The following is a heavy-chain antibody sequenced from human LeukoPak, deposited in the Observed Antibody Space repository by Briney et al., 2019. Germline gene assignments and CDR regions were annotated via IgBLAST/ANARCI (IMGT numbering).Heavy chain of an antibody. V-gene: IGHV4-30-4*01. D-gene: IGHD3-22*01. CDR3: AREETDYDSSGYYYVGRKFDY. J-gene: IGHJ4*02. CDR1: GGSISSGDYY. CDR2: IYYSGST. Sequence: SQTLSLTCTVSGGSISSGDYYWSWIRQPPGKGLEWIGYIYYSGSTYYNPSLKSRVTISVDTSKNQFSLKLGSVTAADTAVYYCAREETDYDSSGYYYVGRKFDYWGQGTLVTVSS.